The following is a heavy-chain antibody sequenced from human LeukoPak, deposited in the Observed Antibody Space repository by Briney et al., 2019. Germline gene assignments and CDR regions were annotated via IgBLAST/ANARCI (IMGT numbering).Heavy chain of an antibody. CDR2: ISGYNGNT. Sequence: ASVKVSCKASGYTFTSYGISWVRQAPGQGIEWMGWISGYNGNTNYAQKLQGRVTLTTDTFTSTAYMELKSVRSDDTAVYYCARGFSPYGSGSYSDWGQGTLVSVS. D-gene: IGHD3-10*01. CDR1: GYTFTSYG. V-gene: IGHV1-18*04. J-gene: IGHJ4*02. CDR3: ARGFSPYGSGSYSD.